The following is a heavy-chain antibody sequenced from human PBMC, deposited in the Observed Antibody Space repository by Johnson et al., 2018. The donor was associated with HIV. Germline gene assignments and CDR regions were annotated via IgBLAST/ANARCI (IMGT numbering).Heavy chain of an antibody. J-gene: IGHJ3*02. V-gene: IGHV3-15*01. CDR1: GFTFSDAW. CDR2: LKSKTDGGTI. Sequence: VQLVESGGDLVNPGGSLRLSCAASGFTFSDAWMNWVRQAPGKGLEWVGRLKSKTDGGTIDYAAPVKGRFTISRDGSKNTLYLHMNGLKTEATGVYYCTTGLYWNDAFNIWGQGTMVSVSS. D-gene: IGHD1-1*01. CDR3: TTGLYWNDAFNI.